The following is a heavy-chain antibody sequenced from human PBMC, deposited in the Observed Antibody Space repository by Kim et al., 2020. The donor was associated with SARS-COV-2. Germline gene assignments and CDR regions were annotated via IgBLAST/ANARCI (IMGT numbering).Heavy chain of an antibody. D-gene: IGHD6-13*01. J-gene: IGHJ4*02. CDR1: GFTFSSYW. CDR3: AREVGGPYSNSWWKEDYFDY. CDR2: IKQDGSEK. V-gene: IGHV3-7*03. Sequence: GGSLRLSCAASGFTFSSYWMSWVRQAPGKGLEWVASIKQDGSEKFYVDSVKGRFTISRDNARNSLYLQMNSLRAEDTAVYYCAREVGGPYSNSWWKEDYFDYWGQGTLVTVSS.